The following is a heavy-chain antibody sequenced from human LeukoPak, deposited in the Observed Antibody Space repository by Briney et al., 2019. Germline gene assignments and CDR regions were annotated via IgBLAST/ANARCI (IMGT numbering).Heavy chain of an antibody. CDR3: ARDGPYSDSWSGPFAFDM. D-gene: IGHD3-3*01. CDR2: ISSSSSYI. CDR1: GFTFSSYS. Sequence: PGGSLRLSCAASGFTFSSYSMNWVRQAPGKGLEWVSSISSSSSYIYYADSVKGRFTISRDNAKNSLYLQMNSLRPEDTAVYYCARDGPYSDSWSGPFAFDMWGQGTMVIVSS. J-gene: IGHJ3*02. V-gene: IGHV3-21*01.